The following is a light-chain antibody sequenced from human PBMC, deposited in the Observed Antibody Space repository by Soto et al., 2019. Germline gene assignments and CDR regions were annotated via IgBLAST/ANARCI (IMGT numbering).Light chain of an antibody. Sequence: DIQMTQSPSTLSASVGDRVTITCRASQSISSWLAWYQQKPEKAPKLLIYKASSLQSGVPSRFSGSGSGTEFTLTISNLQPDDFATYYCQQYSSYSPYTFGQGTKLEI. J-gene: IGKJ2*01. CDR1: QSISSW. CDR3: QQYSSYSPYT. CDR2: KAS. V-gene: IGKV1-5*03.